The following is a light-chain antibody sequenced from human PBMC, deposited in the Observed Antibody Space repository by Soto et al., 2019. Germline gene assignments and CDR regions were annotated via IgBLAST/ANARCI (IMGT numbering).Light chain of an antibody. V-gene: IGLV2-14*01. CDR3: SSYTSDWGV. CDR1: SSDVDGYDF. J-gene: IGLJ1*01. Sequence: QAVLTQPASVSGSVGQSITISCTGTSSDVDGYDFVSWYQHHPGKAPKLIIYEVRTRPSGVSDRFSGSKSGNTASLTISGLQAEDEADYYCSSYTSDWGVFGTGTKLTVL. CDR2: EVR.